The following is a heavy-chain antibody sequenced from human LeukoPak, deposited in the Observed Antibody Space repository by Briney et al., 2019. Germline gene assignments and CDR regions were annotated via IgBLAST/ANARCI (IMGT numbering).Heavy chain of an antibody. Sequence: PSETLSLTCAVYGGSLSGYYWSWIRQPPGKGLEWIGEINHSGSTNYNPSLKSRVTISVDTSKNQFSLKLSSVTAADTAVYYCARPRQYYDILTGYYAYYFDYWGQGTLVTVSS. D-gene: IGHD3-9*01. J-gene: IGHJ4*02. CDR2: INHSGST. CDR1: GGSLSGYY. CDR3: ARPRQYYDILTGYYAYYFDY. V-gene: IGHV4-34*01.